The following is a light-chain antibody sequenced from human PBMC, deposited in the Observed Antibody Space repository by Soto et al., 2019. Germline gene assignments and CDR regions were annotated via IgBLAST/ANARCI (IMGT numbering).Light chain of an antibody. J-gene: IGKJ1*01. CDR2: GAS. Sequence: EIVLTQSPGTLSLSPGERATLSCRASQSVASNYLAWYQQKPGQAPRLLIFGASSRATGIPDKFSGSGSGTDFTRTISRLEPEDFAVYYCQRYGSPSWTFGQGTKVEIK. V-gene: IGKV3-20*01. CDR3: QRYGSPSWT. CDR1: QSVASNY.